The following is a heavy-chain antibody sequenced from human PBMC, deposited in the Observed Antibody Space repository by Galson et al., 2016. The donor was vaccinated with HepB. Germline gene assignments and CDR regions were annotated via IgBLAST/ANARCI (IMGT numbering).Heavy chain of an antibody. CDR3: VKDGGWGYTSNAFDI. CDR1: GFTFSSCA. Sequence: SLRLSCAASGFTFSSCAMHWVRQAPGKGLECVSAISDNGGSTYYADSVKGRFTISRDNSKNTLYPRMSSLRAEDTAVYYCVKDGGWGYTSNAFDIWGQGTMVTVSS. V-gene: IGHV3-64D*06. D-gene: IGHD1-1*01. J-gene: IGHJ3*02. CDR2: ISDNGGST.